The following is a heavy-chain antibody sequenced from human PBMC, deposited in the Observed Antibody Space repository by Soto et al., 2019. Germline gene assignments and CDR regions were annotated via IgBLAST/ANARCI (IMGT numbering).Heavy chain of an antibody. D-gene: IGHD6-13*01. J-gene: IGHJ6*02. CDR1: GFTFSSYG. Sequence: QVQLVESGGGVVQPGRSLRLSCAASGFTFSSYGMHWVRQAPGKGLEWVAVIWYDGSNKYYADSVKGRFTISRDNSKNTLYLQMNRLRAEDTAVYYCARDGSSNHYYYYGMDVWGQGTTVTVSS. CDR2: IWYDGSNK. V-gene: IGHV3-33*01. CDR3: ARDGSSNHYYYYGMDV.